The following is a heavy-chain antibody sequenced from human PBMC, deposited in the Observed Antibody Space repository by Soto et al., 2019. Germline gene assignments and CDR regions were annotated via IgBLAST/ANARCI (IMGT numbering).Heavy chain of an antibody. CDR1: GGSVNSGNYY. Sequence: QVQLQQWGAGLLKPSETLSLTSAVFGGSVNSGNYYWTWIRQPPGKGLEWIGEMSHSGGTHFNPSLKSRVTISVDTSKNRCPLKMGSVTAADTPLYYCARVKRLTATTVVDAFDICGPGTMVTVSS. V-gene: IGHV4-34*01. CDR3: ARVKRLTATTVVDAFDI. D-gene: IGHD1-1*01. CDR2: MSHSGGT. J-gene: IGHJ3*02.